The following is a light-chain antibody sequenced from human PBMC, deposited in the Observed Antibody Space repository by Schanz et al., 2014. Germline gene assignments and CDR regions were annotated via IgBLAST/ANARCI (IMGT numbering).Light chain of an antibody. CDR1: QSISTY. CDR2: AAS. Sequence: DIQMTQSPSSLSASVGDRVTITCRAGQSISTYLNWYQQKPGKAPKLLIYAASSLQSGVPSRFSGGGSGTDFTLTINSLQPEDFATYYCQQSYSTPPTFGQGTKVEIK. V-gene: IGKV1-39*01. J-gene: IGKJ1*01. CDR3: QQSYSTPPT.